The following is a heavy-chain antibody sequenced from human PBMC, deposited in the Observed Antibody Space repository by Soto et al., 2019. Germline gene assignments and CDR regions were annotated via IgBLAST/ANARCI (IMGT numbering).Heavy chain of an antibody. CDR1: GGSIINYY. CDR2: IYSSGRT. J-gene: IGHJ5*02. D-gene: IGHD6-13*01. CDR3: AGGYSSSWSFDP. V-gene: IGHV4-59*01. Sequence: PSETLSLTCTASGGSIINYYWSWIRQPPGKGLEWIAYIYSSGRTNYNPSLKSRVTISVDTSKNRFSLTLTSVTAADTAVYYCAGGYSSSWSFDPWGQGTLVTVSS.